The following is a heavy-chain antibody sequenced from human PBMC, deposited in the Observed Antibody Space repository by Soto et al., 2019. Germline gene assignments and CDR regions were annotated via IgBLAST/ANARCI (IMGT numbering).Heavy chain of an antibody. Sequence: QVQLVQSGAEVKKPGASVKVSCKASGYTFTGYYMHWVRQAPGRGLEWMGWINPNSGGTNYAQKFQGRVTMTRDTAISTAYMELSRLRSDDTAVYYCARDRPPRNIAAGQGQNWFDPWGQGTLVTVSS. CDR3: ARDRPPRNIAAGQGQNWFDP. D-gene: IGHD6-13*01. V-gene: IGHV1-2*02. J-gene: IGHJ5*02. CDR1: GYTFTGYY. CDR2: INPNSGGT.